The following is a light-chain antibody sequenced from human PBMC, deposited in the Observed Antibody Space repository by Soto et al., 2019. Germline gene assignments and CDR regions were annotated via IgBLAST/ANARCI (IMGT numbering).Light chain of an antibody. V-gene: IGLV2-14*01. CDR1: SSDVGSFDS. CDR3: SSFTTSSTLV. J-gene: IGLJ1*01. Sequence: QSALTQPASVSGSPGQPITISCTGTSSDVGSFDSVAWYQHNPGKAPKLMIYDVSNRSSGVSSRFSGSKSGNTASLSISGLQTEDEANYYCSSFTTSSTLVFGTGTKLTVL. CDR2: DVS.